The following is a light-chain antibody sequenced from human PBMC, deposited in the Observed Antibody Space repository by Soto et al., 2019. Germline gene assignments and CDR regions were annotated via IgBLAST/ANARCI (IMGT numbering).Light chain of an antibody. V-gene: IGLV2-14*01. Sequence: QSALTQPASVSGAPGQSITISCTGSSSDVGGYNYVSWCQQHPGKAPKLMIYEVSNRPSGVSNRLSGSKSGNTASLTISGLQAEDEADYYCSSYTSSSTVVFGGGTKVTVL. CDR1: SSDVGGYNY. CDR3: SSYTSSSTVV. CDR2: EVS. J-gene: IGLJ2*01.